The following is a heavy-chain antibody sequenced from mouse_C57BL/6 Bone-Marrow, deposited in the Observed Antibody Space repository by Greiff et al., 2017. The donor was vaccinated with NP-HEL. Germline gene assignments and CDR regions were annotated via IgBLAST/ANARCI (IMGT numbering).Heavy chain of an antibody. CDR2: IYPGDGDT. V-gene: IGHV1-80*01. Sequence: LEESGAELVKPGASVKISCKASGYAFSSYWMNWVKQRPGKGLEWIGQIYPGDGDTNYNGKFKGKATLTADKSSSTAYMQLSSLTSEDSAVYFCARRRGYYYAMDYWGQGTSVTVSS. CDR3: ARRRGYYYAMDY. CDR1: GYAFSSYW. J-gene: IGHJ4*01.